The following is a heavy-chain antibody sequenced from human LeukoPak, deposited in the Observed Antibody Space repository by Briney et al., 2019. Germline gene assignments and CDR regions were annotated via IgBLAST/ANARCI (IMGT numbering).Heavy chain of an antibody. V-gene: IGHV3-74*01. D-gene: IGHD6-13*01. Sequence: PGGSLRLSCAASGFTFSNFWMHWVRQAPGKGLVWVALIYGDGSFTRYADSVKGRFTISRDNSKNTLFLQMNSLRAEDTAVYYCARGGYSSSWYHFDYWGQGTLVTVSS. J-gene: IGHJ4*02. CDR1: GFTFSNFW. CDR2: IYGDGSFT. CDR3: ARGGYSSSWYHFDY.